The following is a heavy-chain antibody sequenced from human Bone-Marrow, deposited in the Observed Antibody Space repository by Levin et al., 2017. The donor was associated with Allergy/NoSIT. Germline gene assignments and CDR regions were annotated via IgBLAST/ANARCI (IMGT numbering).Heavy chain of an antibody. J-gene: IGHJ6*02. V-gene: IGHV3-53*01. D-gene: IGHD3-9*01. CDR1: GFIISNNY. Sequence: RAGGSLRLSCAVSGFIISNNYMSWVRQAPGKGPEWVSVIYSRGGKYYADSVKGRFTISRDNSKNMLFLQMDSLRADDTAVYYCAGKYQVSTGYYGLDAWGQGTTVTVSS. CDR2: IYSRGGK. CDR3: AGKYQVSTGYYGLDA.